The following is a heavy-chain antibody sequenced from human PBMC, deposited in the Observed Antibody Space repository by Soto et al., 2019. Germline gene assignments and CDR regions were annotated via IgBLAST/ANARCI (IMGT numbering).Heavy chain of an antibody. CDR2: INEEGTER. V-gene: IGHV3-7*05. D-gene: IGHD2-8*01. Sequence: EVQLVESGGGLVQPGGSLRVSCAASGFSFSSYWMSWVRHGPGKGLEWVADINEEGTERYYADSVKGRFTISRDNGENSVYLQMNNLRVYDTAVYSCAKSPMVRTFHYGMEVWGQGTTVTVSS. CDR3: AKSPMVRTFHYGMEV. CDR1: GFSFSSYW. J-gene: IGHJ6*02.